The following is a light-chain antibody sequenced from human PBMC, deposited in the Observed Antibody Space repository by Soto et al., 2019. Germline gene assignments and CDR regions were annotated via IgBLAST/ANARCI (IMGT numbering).Light chain of an antibody. CDR3: QQLNSYPPT. V-gene: IGKV1-9*01. J-gene: IGKJ3*01. Sequence: IQLTQSPSSLSASVGDRVTITCRASQGISSYLAWYQQKPWKAPKLLIYAASTLQSGVPSRFSGSGSGTEFTLTISSLQPEDFATYYCQQLNSYPPTFGPGTKVDIK. CDR1: QGISSY. CDR2: AAS.